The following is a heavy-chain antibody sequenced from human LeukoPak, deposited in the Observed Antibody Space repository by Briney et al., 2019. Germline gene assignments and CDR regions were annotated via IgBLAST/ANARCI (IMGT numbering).Heavy chain of an antibody. J-gene: IGHJ4*02. Sequence: ASVKVSCKASGNTFSSNFLHWVRQAPGQGLEWMGIINPSGGSTTYAQRFQGRVTMTRDTSTSTVYMELNSLRSEDPAVYYCARGSRHSKFDYWGQGTLVTVSS. D-gene: IGHD6-13*01. CDR1: GNTFSSNF. V-gene: IGHV1-46*01. CDR2: INPSGGST. CDR3: ARGSRHSKFDY.